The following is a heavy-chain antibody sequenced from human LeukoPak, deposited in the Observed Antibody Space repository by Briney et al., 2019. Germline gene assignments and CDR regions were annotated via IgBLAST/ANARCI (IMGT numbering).Heavy chain of an antibody. CDR1: GGSISSGNYY. V-gene: IGHV4-61*02. CDR3: GRIYCGGDCRGYYYHYYMDV. Sequence: SETLSLTCTVSGGSISSGNYYWSWIRQPAGKGLEWIVRIYISGSTNYNPSLKSRVTISVDRSKNQFSLKLSSVTAADTAVYYCGRIYCGGDCRGYYYHYYMDVWGKGTTVTISS. D-gene: IGHD2-21*02. J-gene: IGHJ6*03. CDR2: IYISGST.